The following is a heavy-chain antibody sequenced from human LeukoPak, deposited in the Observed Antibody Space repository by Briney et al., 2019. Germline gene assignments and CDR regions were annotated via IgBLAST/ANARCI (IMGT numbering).Heavy chain of an antibody. Sequence: GRSLRLSCAASGFSFNIYWMSWVRQAPGRGLEWVANINQDGDEKYYVDSVKGRFTISRDNAKNSLYLHMNSLRAEDTAVYYCTRNGYWRFDYWGQGTLVSVSS. J-gene: IGHJ4*02. CDR1: GFSFNIYW. CDR3: TRNGYWRFDY. CDR2: INQDGDEK. V-gene: IGHV3-7*05. D-gene: IGHD2-8*02.